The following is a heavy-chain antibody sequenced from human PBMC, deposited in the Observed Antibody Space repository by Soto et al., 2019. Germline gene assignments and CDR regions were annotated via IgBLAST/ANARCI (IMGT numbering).Heavy chain of an antibody. CDR2: ISSNSGNI. V-gene: IGHV3-9*01. CDR1: GFMFDDYA. Sequence: EVQLEESGGDLEQPGRSLRLSCTASGFMFDDYAMHWVRQVPGKGLEWVAGISSNSGNIGYAGSVRGRFTIFRDNAKNSLYLQMSNLRAEDTALYYCARDVYGHQAFYFDYWGQGTRVTVSS. J-gene: IGHJ4*02. CDR3: ARDVYGHQAFYFDY. D-gene: IGHD3-10*01.